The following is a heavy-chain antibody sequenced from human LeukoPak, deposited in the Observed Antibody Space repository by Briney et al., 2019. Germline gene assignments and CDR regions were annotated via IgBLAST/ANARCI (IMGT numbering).Heavy chain of an antibody. CDR3: ARDRYYGSRGNFYESGY. D-gene: IGHD3-22*01. Sequence: ASVKVSCRASGYTFTSYAITWVRQAPGQGLEWMGGIVPILRTANYAQKFQGRLTITTDESTSTAYMDLNRLTSEDTAVYYCARDRYYGSRGNFYESGYWGQGTLVTVSS. V-gene: IGHV1-69*05. J-gene: IGHJ4*02. CDR1: GYTFTSYA. CDR2: IVPILRTA.